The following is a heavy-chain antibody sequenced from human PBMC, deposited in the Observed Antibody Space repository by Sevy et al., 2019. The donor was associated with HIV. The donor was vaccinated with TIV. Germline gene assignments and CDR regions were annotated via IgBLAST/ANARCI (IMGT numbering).Heavy chain of an antibody. Sequence: ASVKVSCKVSGYTLTELSMHWVRQAPGKGLEWMGGFDPEDGETIYAQKFQGRVTMTEDTSTDTAYMELSSLRSEDTAVYYCATLRGRYCTNGVCSDAFDYWGQGTLVTVSS. CDR3: ATLRGRYCTNGVCSDAFDY. D-gene: IGHD2-8*01. CDR2: FDPEDGET. J-gene: IGHJ4*02. CDR1: GYTLTELS. V-gene: IGHV1-24*01.